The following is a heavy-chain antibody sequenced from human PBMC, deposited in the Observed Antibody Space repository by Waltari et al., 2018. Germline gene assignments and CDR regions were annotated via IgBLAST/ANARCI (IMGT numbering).Heavy chain of an antibody. CDR3: ARGSYSSSKGRDY. J-gene: IGHJ4*02. Sequence: QVQLVESGGGVVQPGRSLRLSCAASGFTFSSYAMHWVRRAPGKGLEWVAVISYDGSNKYYADSVKGRFTISRDNSKNTLYLQMNSLRAEDTAVYYCARGSYSSSKGRDYWGQGTLVTVSS. CDR1: GFTFSSYA. V-gene: IGHV3-30*01. CDR2: ISYDGSNK. D-gene: IGHD6-13*01.